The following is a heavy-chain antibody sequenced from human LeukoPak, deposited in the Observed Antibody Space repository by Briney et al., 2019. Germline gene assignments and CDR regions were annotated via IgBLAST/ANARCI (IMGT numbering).Heavy chain of an antibody. V-gene: IGHV1-8*01. Sequence: ASVKVSCKASGYTFTSYDINWVQQATGQGLEWMGWMNPNSGNTGYAQKFQGRVTMTRNTSISTAYMELSSLRSEDTAVYYCARGSRHPTTRGYSGYDYGARSDPWGQGTLVTVSS. CDR1: GYTFTSYD. J-gene: IGHJ5*02. CDR2: MNPNSGNT. CDR3: ARGSRHPTTRGYSGYDYGARSDP. D-gene: IGHD5-12*01.